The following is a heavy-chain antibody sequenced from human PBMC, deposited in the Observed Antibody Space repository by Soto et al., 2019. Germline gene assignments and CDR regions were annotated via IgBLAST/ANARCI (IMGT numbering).Heavy chain of an antibody. D-gene: IGHD3-3*01. CDR2: IKQDGSEK. V-gene: IGHV3-7*01. CDR1: GFTFSSYW. CDR3: ATFPTYYDFWSGLADAFDI. J-gene: IGHJ3*02. Sequence: EVQLVESGGGLVQPGGSLRLCCAASGFTFSSYWMSWVRQAPGKGLEWVANIKQDGSEKYYVDSVKGRFTISRDNAKNSLYLQMNSLRAEDTAVYYCATFPTYYDFWSGLADAFDIWGQGTMVTVSS.